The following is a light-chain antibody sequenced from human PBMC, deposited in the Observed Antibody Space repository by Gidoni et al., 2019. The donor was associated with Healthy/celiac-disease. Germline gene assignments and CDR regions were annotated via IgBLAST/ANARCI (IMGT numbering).Light chain of an antibody. Sequence: QSALTQPASVSGSPGQSITISCTGTSSDVGGYNYVSWYQQHPGKAPKLMLYDVSNRPSGVSNRFSGSKSGNTASLTISGLQAEDEADYYCSSYTSSSTRVFSGGTKLTVL. CDR1: SSDVGGYNY. V-gene: IGLV2-14*01. CDR2: DVS. J-gene: IGLJ3*02. CDR3: SSYTSSSTRV.